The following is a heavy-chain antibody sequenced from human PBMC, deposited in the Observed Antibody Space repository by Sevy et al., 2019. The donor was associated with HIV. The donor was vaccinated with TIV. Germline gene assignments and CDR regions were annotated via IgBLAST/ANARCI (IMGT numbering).Heavy chain of an antibody. CDR3: AKDLYPPTTVVTGYFHH. D-gene: IGHD2-21*02. J-gene: IGHJ1*01. CDR1: GFTFDDYA. V-gene: IGHV3-9*01. CDR2: ITWNRGNI. Sequence: GGSLRLSCAASGFTFDDYAMHWVRQAPGKGLEWVSSITWNRGNIDYADSVKGRFTISRENAKNSLYLQMNSLRAEDTAFYYCAKDLYPPTTVVTGYFHHWGQGTLVTVSS.